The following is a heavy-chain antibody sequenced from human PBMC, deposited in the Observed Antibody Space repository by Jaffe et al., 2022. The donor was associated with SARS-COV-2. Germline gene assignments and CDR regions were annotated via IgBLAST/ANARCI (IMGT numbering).Heavy chain of an antibody. J-gene: IGHJ4*02. Sequence: EVQLVESGGVVVQPGGSLRLSCAASGFTFDDYAMHWVRQAPGKGLEWVSLISWDGGSTYYADSVKGRFTISRDNSKNSLYLQMNSLRAEDTALYYCAKAEGSGSYYGALLDYWGQGTLVTVSS. CDR1: GFTFDDYA. V-gene: IGHV3-43D*03. CDR2: ISWDGGST. CDR3: AKAEGSGSYYGALLDY. D-gene: IGHD3-10*01.